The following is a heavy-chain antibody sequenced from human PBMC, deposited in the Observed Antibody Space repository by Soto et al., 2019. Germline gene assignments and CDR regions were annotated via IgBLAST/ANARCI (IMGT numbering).Heavy chain of an antibody. Sequence: QVQLKQWGAGLLKPSETLSLTCAVYGGSFSGYYWCWIRQPPGEGLEWIGEINHSGSTNYNPSLKSRVTISLDTSKNQFSLKLSSVTAADTAVYYWASRKSRYYYYYLDVWGKGTTVTVS. V-gene: IGHV4-34*01. CDR2: INHSGST. J-gene: IGHJ6*03. CDR3: ASRKSRYYYYYLDV. CDR1: GGSFSGYY.